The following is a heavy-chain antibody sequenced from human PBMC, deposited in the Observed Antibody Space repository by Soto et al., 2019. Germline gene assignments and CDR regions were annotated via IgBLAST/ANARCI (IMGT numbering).Heavy chain of an antibody. D-gene: IGHD5-12*01. CDR1: GFTFSSYA. V-gene: IGHV3-30-3*01. CDR2: ISFGGDNK. Sequence: QVQLVESGGGVVQPGRSLRLSCAASGFTFSSYAMHWVRQAPGKGLEWVAVISFGGDNKYYADSVKGRFTISRDNSKNTLYLQMNSLRAEDTAVYYCAKDLEWLPSYYYYGMDVWGQGTTVTVSS. CDR3: AKDLEWLPSYYYYGMDV. J-gene: IGHJ6*02.